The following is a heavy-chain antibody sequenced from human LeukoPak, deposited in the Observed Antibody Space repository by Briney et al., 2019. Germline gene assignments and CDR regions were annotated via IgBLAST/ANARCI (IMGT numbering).Heavy chain of an antibody. D-gene: IGHD2-21*02. V-gene: IGHV3-7*03. CDR1: GFTLSRYW. CDR3: AKGNGHIVVVTAMS. J-gene: IGHJ4*02. CDR2: ISEDGGER. Sequence: GGPLRLSCAASGFTLSRYWMSWVRQAPGKGLEWVANISEDGGERHYVDTVKGRFTISRDNAKNSLYLQMNSLRAEDTAVYYCAKGNGHIVVVTAMSWGQGTLVTVSP.